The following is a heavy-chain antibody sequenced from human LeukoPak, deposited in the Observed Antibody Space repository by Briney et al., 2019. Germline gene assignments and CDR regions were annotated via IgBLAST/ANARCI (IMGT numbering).Heavy chain of an antibody. Sequence: PSETLSLTCAVYGGSFSGYYWSWIRQPPGEGLEWIGEINHSGSTNYNPSLKSRVTISVDTSKNQFSLKLSSVTAADTAVYYCARSWSYDYVWGSYRYGMDVWGQGTTVTVSS. V-gene: IGHV4-34*01. D-gene: IGHD3-16*02. CDR2: INHSGST. J-gene: IGHJ6*02. CDR1: GGSFSGYY. CDR3: ARSWSYDYVWGSYRYGMDV.